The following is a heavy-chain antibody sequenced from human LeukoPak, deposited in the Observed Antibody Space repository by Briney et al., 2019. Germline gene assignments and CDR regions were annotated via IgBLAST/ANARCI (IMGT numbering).Heavy chain of an antibody. J-gene: IGHJ6*03. CDR3: AKDLVRGKMNYYYYMDV. V-gene: IGHV3-30*02. Sequence: PGGSLRLSCAASGFTFSSYSMNWVRQAPGKGLEGVAFIRYDGSNKYYADSVKGRFTISRDNSKNTLYLQMNSLRAEDTAVYYCAKDLVRGKMNYYYYMDVWGKGTTVTISS. CDR2: IRYDGSNK. CDR1: GFTFSSYS. D-gene: IGHD3-10*01.